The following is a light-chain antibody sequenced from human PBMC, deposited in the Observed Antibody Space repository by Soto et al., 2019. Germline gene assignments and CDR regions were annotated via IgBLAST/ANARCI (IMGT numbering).Light chain of an antibody. CDR1: QSVSSN. Sequence: EIVITQSPATLSVSPGERATLSFRASQSVSSNLAWYQQKPGRAPRLLIYDASNRATGIPARFSGSGSGTDFTLTISSLEPEDFAVYYCQQYDIWPPTFGQGTRLEIK. CDR3: QQYDIWPPT. J-gene: IGKJ5*01. CDR2: DAS. V-gene: IGKV3D-15*01.